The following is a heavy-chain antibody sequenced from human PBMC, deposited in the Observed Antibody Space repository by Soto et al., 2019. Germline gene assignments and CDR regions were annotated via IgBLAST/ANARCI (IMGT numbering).Heavy chain of an antibody. CDR1: GGSISSAAYY. D-gene: IGHD5-18*01. J-gene: IGHJ4*02. CDR2: ISHSGST. CDR3: AREYTYGSNFFDC. Sequence: QVQLQESGPGLVKPSQTLSLTCTVSGGSISSAAYYWSRIRQHPGKDLEWIGYISHSGSTYYTPSLKSRVIISADTSKNQFSLNLNSVTAADTAVYYCAREYTYGSNFFDCWGQGALVTVSS. V-gene: IGHV4-31*03.